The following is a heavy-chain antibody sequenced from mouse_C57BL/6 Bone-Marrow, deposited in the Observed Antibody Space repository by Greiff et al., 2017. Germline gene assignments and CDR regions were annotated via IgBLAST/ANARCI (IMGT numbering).Heavy chain of an antibody. J-gene: IGHJ1*03. Sequence: QVQLQQPGAELVMPGASVKLSCKASGYTFTSYWLHWVKQRPGQGLEWIGEIDPSDSYPTSNQQFKGKSTLTVDKSSSTAYLQLSSLTSEDSAVYYYSRCCNYGSSDGYIAVWGTGTSVTVSS. CDR3: SRCCNYGSSDGYIAV. CDR1: GYTFTSYW. D-gene: IGHD1-1*01. CDR2: IDPSDSYP. V-gene: IGHV1-69*01.